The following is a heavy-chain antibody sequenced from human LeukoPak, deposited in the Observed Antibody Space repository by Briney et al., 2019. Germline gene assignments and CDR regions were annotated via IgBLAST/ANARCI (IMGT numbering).Heavy chain of an antibody. CDR2: ISISSDNI. J-gene: IGHJ3*02. Sequence: GGSLRLSCAASGFTFTGYSMNWVRQAPGKGLEWVSYISISSDNIYYADSVKGRFTISRDNAKNSLYLQMNSLRDEDTAVYSCASMTTVTLDDAFDIWGQGTMVTVSS. D-gene: IGHD4-17*01. V-gene: IGHV3-48*02. CDR3: ASMTTVTLDDAFDI. CDR1: GFTFTGYS.